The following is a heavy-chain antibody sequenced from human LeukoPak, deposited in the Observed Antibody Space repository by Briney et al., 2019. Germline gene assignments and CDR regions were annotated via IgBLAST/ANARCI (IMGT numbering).Heavy chain of an antibody. V-gene: IGHV3-74*01. D-gene: IGHD3-16*01. J-gene: IGHJ4*02. CDR3: ARQNYGNPDY. CDR1: GFIFTDYW. CDR2: VSGDGSIT. Sequence: GGSLRLSCTASGFIFTDYWMHWVRQAPGKGLVWVSRVSGDGSITYYADSVKGRFTMSRDNAKNTLYLQINSLRVEDTAVYYCARQNYGNPDYWGQGTLVTVSS.